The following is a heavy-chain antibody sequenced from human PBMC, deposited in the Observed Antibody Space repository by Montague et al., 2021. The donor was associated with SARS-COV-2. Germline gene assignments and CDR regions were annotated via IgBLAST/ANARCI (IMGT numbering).Heavy chain of an antibody. CDR1: GGSFSGYY. J-gene: IGHJ4*02. CDR3: ARGGSGRTDLAY. V-gene: IGHV4-34*01. CDR2: INHSGST. D-gene: IGHD1-26*01. Sequence: SETLSLTCAVYGGSFSGYYWSWIRQPPGKGLEWNGEINHSGSTKYNPSLKSRVSMSVGKSWNQFSLRLTSVTAADTAIYYCARGGSGRTDLAYWGQGTRVTVSS.